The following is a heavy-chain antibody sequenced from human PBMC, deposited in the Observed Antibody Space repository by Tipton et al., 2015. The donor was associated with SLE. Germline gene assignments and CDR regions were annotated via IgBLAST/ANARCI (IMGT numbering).Heavy chain of an antibody. CDR2: ISAYNGNT. V-gene: IGHV1-18*04. Sequence: SCAASGFTFTSYGISWVRQAPGQGLEWMGWISAYNGNTNYAQKLQGRVTMTTDTSTSTAYMELRSLRSDDTAVYYCAVAARGDAFDIWGQGTMVTVSS. D-gene: IGHD6-6*01. CDR3: AVAARGDAFDI. CDR1: GFTFTSYG. J-gene: IGHJ3*02.